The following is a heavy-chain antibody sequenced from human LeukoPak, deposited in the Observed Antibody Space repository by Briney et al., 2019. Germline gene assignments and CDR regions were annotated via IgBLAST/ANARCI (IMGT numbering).Heavy chain of an antibody. D-gene: IGHD5-18*01. CDR1: GHTFTGYY. CDR2: INPNSGGT. J-gene: IGHJ4*02. V-gene: IGHV1-2*02. Sequence: ASVKVSCKASGHTFTGYYMHWVRQAPGQGLEWMGWINPNSGGTNYARKFQGRVTMTRDTSISTAYMELSRLRSDDTAVYYCAVGRGYALDYWGQGTLVTVSS. CDR3: AVGRGYALDY.